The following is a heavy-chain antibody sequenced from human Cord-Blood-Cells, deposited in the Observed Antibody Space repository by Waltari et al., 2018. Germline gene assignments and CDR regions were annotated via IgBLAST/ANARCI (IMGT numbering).Heavy chain of an antibody. CDR1: GFTVSSNY. Sequence: EVQLVESGGGLIQPGGSLRLSCAASGFTVSSNYMSWVRQAPGKGLEWVSVIYSGGSTYYADSVKGRFTISRDNSKNTLYLQMNSLRAEDTAVYYCAKDGKVDPRGVDYWGQGTLVTVSS. V-gene: IGHV3-53*01. D-gene: IGHD3-10*01. CDR3: AKDGKVDPRGVDY. J-gene: IGHJ4*02. CDR2: IYSGGST.